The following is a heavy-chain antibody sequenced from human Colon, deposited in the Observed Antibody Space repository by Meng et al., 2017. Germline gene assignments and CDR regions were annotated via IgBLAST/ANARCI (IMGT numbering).Heavy chain of an antibody. CDR2: IKHDGSEK. CDR1: GFTFSSHW. Sequence: GGPLRSSCAASGFTFSSHWMSWVRQAPGKGMEWLANIKHDGSEKYYVDYVKGGFTITRDNAKNSLYLQMNSLSAEDTAVYYCARAALGGLPPINAGRNAERYGMDVWGQGTTVTVSS. D-gene: IGHD1-26*01. J-gene: IGHJ6*02. CDR3: ARAALGGLPPINAGRNAERYGMDV. V-gene: IGHV3-7*01.